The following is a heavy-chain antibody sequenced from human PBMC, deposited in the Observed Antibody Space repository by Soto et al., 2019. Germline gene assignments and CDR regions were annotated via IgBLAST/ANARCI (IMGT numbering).Heavy chain of an antibody. CDR2: ISSGSTLI. Sequence: GGSLRLSCAASGFTFSNFGMNWVRQPPGKGLERVSYISSGSTLIYYLDSVKGRFTVSRDNAKNSLYLQMNSLTDEDTAVYYCARVSGLTEPDSWGQGTLVTVSS. CDR1: GFTFSNFG. CDR3: ARVSGLTEPDS. V-gene: IGHV3-48*02. D-gene: IGHD3-9*01. J-gene: IGHJ4*02.